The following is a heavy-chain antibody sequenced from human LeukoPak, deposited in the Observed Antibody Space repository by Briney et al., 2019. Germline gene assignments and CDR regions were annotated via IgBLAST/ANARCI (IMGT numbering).Heavy chain of an antibody. V-gene: IGHV4-61*02. J-gene: IGHJ4*02. Sequence: SETLSLTCTVSGGSISSGSYYWSWIRQPAGKGLEWSGRIYTSGSTNYNPSLKSRVTISVDTSKNQFSLKLSSVTAADTAVYYCARESPEATILGAYYFDYWGQGTLVTVSS. CDR3: ARESPEATILGAYYFDY. D-gene: IGHD5-12*01. CDR1: GGSISSGSYY. CDR2: IYTSGST.